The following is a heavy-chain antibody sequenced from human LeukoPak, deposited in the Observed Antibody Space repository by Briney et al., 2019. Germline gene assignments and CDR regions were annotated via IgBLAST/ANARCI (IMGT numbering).Heavy chain of an antibody. CDR3: ARRPWGIAVAGTAFDY. CDR1: GGSFSGYY. J-gene: IGHJ4*02. Sequence: SETLSLTCAVYGGSFSGYYCSWIRQPPGKGLEWIGEINHSGSTNYNPSLKSRVTISVDTSKNQFSLKLSSVTAADTAVYYCARRPWGIAVAGTAFDYWGQGTLVTVSP. V-gene: IGHV4-34*01. D-gene: IGHD6-19*01. CDR2: INHSGST.